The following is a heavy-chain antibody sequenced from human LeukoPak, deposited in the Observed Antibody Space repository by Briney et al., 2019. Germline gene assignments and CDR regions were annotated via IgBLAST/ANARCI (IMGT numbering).Heavy chain of an antibody. V-gene: IGHV1-2*02. CDR3: ARDMDFYDSSQSGGY. D-gene: IGHD3-22*01. CDR1: GYTFTGYY. CDR2: INPNSGGT. J-gene: IGHJ4*02. Sequence: ASVKVSCKASGYTFTGYYMHWVRQAPGQGLEWMGWINPNSGGTNYARKFQGRVTMTRDTSISTAYMELSRLRSDDTAVYYCARDMDFYDSSQSGGYWGQGTLVTVSS.